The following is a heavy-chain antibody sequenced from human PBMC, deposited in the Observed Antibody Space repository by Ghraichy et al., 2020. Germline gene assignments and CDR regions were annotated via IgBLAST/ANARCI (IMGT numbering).Heavy chain of an antibody. J-gene: IGHJ3*02. Sequence: GGSLRLSCAASGFTFSSYSMNWVRQAPGKGLEWVSSISSSSSYIYYADSVKGRFTISRDNAKNSLYLQMNSLRAEDTAVYYCARDMLGYDSSPWTFDIWGQGTMVTVSS. V-gene: IGHV3-21*01. CDR1: GFTFSSYS. D-gene: IGHD3-22*01. CDR3: ARDMLGYDSSPWTFDI. CDR2: ISSSSSYI.